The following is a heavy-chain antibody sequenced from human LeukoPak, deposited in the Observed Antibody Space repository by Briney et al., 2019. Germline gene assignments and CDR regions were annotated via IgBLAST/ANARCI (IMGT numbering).Heavy chain of an antibody. V-gene: IGHV1-24*01. J-gene: IGHJ4*02. CDR1: GYTLTELS. CDR3: ATRSPYYYDSSAFDY. CDR2: FDPEDGET. D-gene: IGHD3-22*01. Sequence: ASVKVSCKVSGYTLTELSMHWVRQAPGKGLEWMGGFDPEDGETIYAQKFQGRVTMTEDTSTDTAYMELSSLRSEDTAVYYCATRSPYYYDSSAFDYWGQGTLVTVSS.